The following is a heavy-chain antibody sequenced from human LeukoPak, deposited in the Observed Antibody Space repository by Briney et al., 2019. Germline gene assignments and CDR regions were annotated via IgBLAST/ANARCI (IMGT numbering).Heavy chain of an antibody. J-gene: IGHJ4*02. Sequence: ASVMVSCKASGYTFTSYYMHWVRQAPGQGLEWMGIINPSGGSTSYAQKFQGRVTMTRDTSTSTVYMELSSLRSEDTAVYYCARDLRSGWYFDYWGQGTLVTVSS. V-gene: IGHV1-46*01. CDR1: GYTFTSYY. CDR2: INPSGGST. CDR3: ARDLRSGWYFDY. D-gene: IGHD6-19*01.